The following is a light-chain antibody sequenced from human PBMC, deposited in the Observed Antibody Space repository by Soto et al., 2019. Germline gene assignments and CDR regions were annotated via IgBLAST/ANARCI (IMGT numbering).Light chain of an antibody. V-gene: IGLV2-8*01. Sequence: QSALTQPPSASGSPGQSVTISCTGTGSDVGGYNYVSWYQQHPGKAPKVMIYEVNKRPSGVPDRFSGSKSGNTASLTVSGLQAEDEADYYCTSYAGSNNLGVFGGGTQLTVL. CDR1: GSDVGGYNY. J-gene: IGLJ3*02. CDR3: TSYAGSNNLGV. CDR2: EVN.